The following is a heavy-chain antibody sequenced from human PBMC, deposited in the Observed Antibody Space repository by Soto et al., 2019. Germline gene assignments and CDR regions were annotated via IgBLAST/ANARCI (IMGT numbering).Heavy chain of an antibody. CDR2: FDPEDGET. J-gene: IGHJ4*02. D-gene: IGHD3-9*01. V-gene: IGHV1-24*01. Sequence: ASVKVSCKVSGYTLTELSMHWVRQAPGKGFEWMGGFDPEDGETIYAQKFQGRVTMTEDTSTDTAYMELSSLRSEDTAVYYCATGGRYDILTGYVWGQGTLVTVSS. CDR3: ATGGRYDILTGYV. CDR1: GYTLTELS.